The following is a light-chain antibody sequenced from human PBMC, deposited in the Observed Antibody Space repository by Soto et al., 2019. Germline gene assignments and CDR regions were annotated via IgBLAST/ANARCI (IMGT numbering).Light chain of an antibody. CDR3: QQSYNTPYT. CDR2: AAS. Sequence: DIQMTQSPCSLSASVGDRVTITCRASQSITSYLNWYQQKPGKAPKLLIYAASRSQSGVPSRFSGSGSGTDFTLTISSLQPEDFATYYCQQSYNTPYTFGQGTKLEIK. V-gene: IGKV1-39*01. CDR1: QSITSY. J-gene: IGKJ2*01.